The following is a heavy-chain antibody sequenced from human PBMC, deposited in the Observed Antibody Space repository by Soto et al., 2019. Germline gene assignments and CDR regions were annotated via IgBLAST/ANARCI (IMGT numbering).Heavy chain of an antibody. CDR1: GGSISSSSYY. D-gene: IGHD6-13*01. J-gene: IGHJ4*02. CDR2: IYYSGST. CDR3: ARHRALDSSSWYNFDY. Sequence: SETLSLTCTVSGGSISSSSYYWGWIRQPPGKGLEWIGSIYYSGSTYYNPSLKSRVTISVATSKNQFSLKLSSVTAADTAVYYCARHRALDSSSWYNFDYWGQGTLVTVSS. V-gene: IGHV4-39*01.